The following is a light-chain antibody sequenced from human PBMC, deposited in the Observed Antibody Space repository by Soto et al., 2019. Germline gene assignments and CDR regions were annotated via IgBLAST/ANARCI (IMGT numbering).Light chain of an antibody. J-gene: IGKJ2*01. CDR3: QQSSNWPPYT. CDR2: DAS. Sequence: EIVLTQSPATLSLSPEERATLSCRASQSVSSYLAWYQQKPGQAPRILIYDASNRATGMPARFSGSGSGTAFTLTISSLEPEDFAVYYCQQSSNWPPYTCGQGTKLEIK. CDR1: QSVSSY. V-gene: IGKV3-11*01.